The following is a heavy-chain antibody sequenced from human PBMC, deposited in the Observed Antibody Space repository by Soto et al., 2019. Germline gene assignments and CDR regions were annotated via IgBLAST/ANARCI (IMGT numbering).Heavy chain of an antibody. CDR3: ARVFCFSGRCYRRNDPLDF. J-gene: IGHJ3*01. CDR2: IYYSGTT. V-gene: IGHV4-31*03. CDR1: GDSISSGGYY. Sequence: SETLSLTCTVSGDSISSGGYYWTWIRQHPGKGLEWIGYIYYSGTTYYNPSLKSRVTISIDTSKNQFSLKLTSVTAADTAVYYCARVFCFSGRCYRRNDPLDFCGQGSMVT. D-gene: IGHD2-15*01.